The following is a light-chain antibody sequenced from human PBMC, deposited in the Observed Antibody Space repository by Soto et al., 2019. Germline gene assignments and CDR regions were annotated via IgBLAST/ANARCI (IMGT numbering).Light chain of an antibody. CDR1: QSVSNNS. V-gene: IGKV3-20*01. J-gene: IGKJ1*01. CDR2: VAS. Sequence: VARPSPATVYMYNGERANXSCRASQSVSNNSLAWYQQKPFHSPSLLVYVASNIPTGIPYRFGCGGSGTDFTLTISRLEHEGFGVYSCQQYGRLGTFGQRTKV. CDR3: QQYGRLGT.